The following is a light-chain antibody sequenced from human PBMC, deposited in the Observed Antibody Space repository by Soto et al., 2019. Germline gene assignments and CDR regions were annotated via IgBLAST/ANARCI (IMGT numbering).Light chain of an antibody. V-gene: IGKV1-5*03. J-gene: IGKJ1*01. CDR3: QHSNSYSEA. Sequence: DIQMTQSPSTLSGSVGDRVTITCRASQTISSWLAWYQQKPGKAPKLLIYKASTLKSGVPSRFSGSGSGTEFTLTISSLQPADFAPYYCQHSNSYSEAFGQGTKVELK. CDR1: QTISSW. CDR2: KAS.